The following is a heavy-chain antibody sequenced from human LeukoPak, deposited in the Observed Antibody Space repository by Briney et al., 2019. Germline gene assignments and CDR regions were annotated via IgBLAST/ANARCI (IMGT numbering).Heavy chain of an antibody. V-gene: IGHV1-3*01. Sequence: ASVKVSCKASGYTFTSYAMHWVRQAPGQRLEWMGWINAGNGNTKYSQKFQGRVTITRDTSASTAYMELSSLRSEDTAVYYCARRDGYGDRFDYWGQGTLVTVSP. CDR3: ARRDGYGDRFDY. CDR2: INAGNGNT. D-gene: IGHD4-17*01. J-gene: IGHJ4*02. CDR1: GYTFTSYA.